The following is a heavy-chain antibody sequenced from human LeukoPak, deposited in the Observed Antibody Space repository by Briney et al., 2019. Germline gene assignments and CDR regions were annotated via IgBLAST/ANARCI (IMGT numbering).Heavy chain of an antibody. J-gene: IGHJ4*02. CDR2: ISESGGST. Sequence: GGSLRLSCVVSGFTFSTSTMSWVRQAPGKGLEWVSGISESGGSTYYADSVKGRFTSSRDNSKNTLYLQMNNLRAEDTAAYYCAKGSFWGQGTLVTVSS. D-gene: IGHD3-10*01. CDR3: AKGSF. V-gene: IGHV3-23*01. CDR1: GFTFSTST.